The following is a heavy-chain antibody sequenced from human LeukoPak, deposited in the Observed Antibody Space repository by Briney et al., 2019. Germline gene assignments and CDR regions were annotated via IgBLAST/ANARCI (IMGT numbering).Heavy chain of an antibody. J-gene: IGHJ6*03. CDR2: ISGSGGST. Sequence: GGSLRLSCAASGFTFSSYGMSWVRQAPGKGLEWVSAISGSGGSTYYADSVKGRFTISRDNSKNTLYLQMNSLRAEDTAVYYCAKDLFDFDYYYYYMDVWGKGTTVTISS. CDR3: AKDLFDFDYYYYYMDV. CDR1: GFTFSSYG. V-gene: IGHV3-23*01. D-gene: IGHD3/OR15-3a*01.